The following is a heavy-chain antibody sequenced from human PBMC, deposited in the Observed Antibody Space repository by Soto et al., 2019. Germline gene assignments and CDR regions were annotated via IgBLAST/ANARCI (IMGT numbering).Heavy chain of an antibody. V-gene: IGHV4-31*02. CDR3: ARALGSLAAAGIGFVNDY. Sequence: PSETLSITCTVSGGSISSGGYYWSWIRQHPGKGLEWIGYIYYSGSTYYNPSLKSRVTISVDTSKNQFSLKLSSVTAADTAVYYCARALGSLAAAGIGFVNDYWGQGTLVTVSS. D-gene: IGHD6-13*01. J-gene: IGHJ4*02. CDR2: IYYSGST. CDR1: GGSISSGGYY.